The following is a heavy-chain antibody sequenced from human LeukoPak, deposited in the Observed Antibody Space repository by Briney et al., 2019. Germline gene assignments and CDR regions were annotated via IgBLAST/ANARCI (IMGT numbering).Heavy chain of an antibody. D-gene: IGHD3-22*01. CDR2: ISAYNGNT. Sequence: ASVRVSCKASGYTFTSYGISWVRRAPGQGLEWMGWISAYNGNTNYAQKLQGRVTMTTDTSTSTAYMELRSLRSDDTAVYYCARNYYDSSGQFYYFDYWGQGTLVTVSS. CDR3: ARNYYDSSGQFYYFDY. J-gene: IGHJ4*02. V-gene: IGHV1-18*01. CDR1: GYTFTSYG.